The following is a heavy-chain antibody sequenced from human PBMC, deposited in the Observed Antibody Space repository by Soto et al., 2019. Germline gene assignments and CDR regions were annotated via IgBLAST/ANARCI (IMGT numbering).Heavy chain of an antibody. D-gene: IGHD3-3*01. CDR1: GYTLTELS. Sequence: GASVKVSCKVSGYTLTELSMHRVRQAPGKGLEWMGGFDPEDGETIYAQKFQGRVTMTEDTSTDTAYMELSSLRSEDTAVYYCATLLLTIFEAHVWGQGTLVTVSS. V-gene: IGHV1-24*01. CDR2: FDPEDGET. J-gene: IGHJ4*02. CDR3: ATLLLTIFEAHV.